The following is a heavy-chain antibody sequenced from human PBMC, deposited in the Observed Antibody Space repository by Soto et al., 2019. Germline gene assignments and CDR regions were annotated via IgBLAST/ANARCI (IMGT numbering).Heavy chain of an antibody. CDR3: ARVMIAAAGIYYYYYYGMDV. CDR2: IYYSGST. V-gene: IGHV4-61*01. J-gene: IGHJ6*02. Sequence: PSETLSLTCTVSGGSVSSGSYYWSWIRQPPGKGLEWIGYIYYSGSTNYNPSLKSRVTIPVDTSKNQFSLKLSSVTAADTAVYYCARVMIAAAGIYYYYYYGMDVWGQGTTVTVSS. D-gene: IGHD6-13*01. CDR1: GGSVSSGSYY.